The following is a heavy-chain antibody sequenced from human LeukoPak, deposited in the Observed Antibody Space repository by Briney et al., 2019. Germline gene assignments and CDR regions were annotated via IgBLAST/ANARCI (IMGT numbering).Heavy chain of an antibody. V-gene: IGHV4-4*02. Sequence: SETLSLTCAVSSGSISSNNWWSWVRQTPGKGLEWIGEIYNSGSTNYNPSLKSRVTISVDKSKNQFSLRLSSVTAADTAVYYCARSGNSWYFDLWGRGTLVTVSS. J-gene: IGHJ2*01. CDR2: IYNSGST. CDR3: ARSGNSWYFDL. CDR1: SGSISSNNW. D-gene: IGHD4-23*01.